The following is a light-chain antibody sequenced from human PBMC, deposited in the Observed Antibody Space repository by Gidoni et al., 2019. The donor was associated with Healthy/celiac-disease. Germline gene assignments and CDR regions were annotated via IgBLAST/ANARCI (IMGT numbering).Light chain of an antibody. CDR1: SSNIGNNA. CDR3: AAWDDSLNGRV. Sequence: QSVLTQPPSVSDAPRQRVTISCSGSSSNIGNNAVNWYQQLPGKAPKLLIYYDDLLPSGVSDRFSGSKSGTSDSLAISGLQSEDEADYYCAAWDDSLNGRVFGGGTKLTVL. V-gene: IGLV1-36*01. CDR2: YDD. J-gene: IGLJ3*02.